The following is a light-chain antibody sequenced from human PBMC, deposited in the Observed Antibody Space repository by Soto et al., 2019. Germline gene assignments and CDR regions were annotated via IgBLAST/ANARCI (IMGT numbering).Light chain of an antibody. V-gene: IGLV2-8*01. CDR1: SSDVGAYNY. CDR2: EVS. J-gene: IGLJ1*01. Sequence: QSALTQPPSASGSPGQSVTISCTGTSSDVGAYNYVSWYQQLPGKAPKLIIYEVSKRPSGVPDRFSGSKSGNTASLTVSGLQSEDEADYYCTAYAGTLSCLYVFGTGTKVTVL. CDR3: TAYAGTLSCLYV.